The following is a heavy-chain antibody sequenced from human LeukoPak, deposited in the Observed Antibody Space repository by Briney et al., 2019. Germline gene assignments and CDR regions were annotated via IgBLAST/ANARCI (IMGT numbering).Heavy chain of an antibody. CDR2: ISSSSSYI. D-gene: IGHD2-15*01. Sequence: GGSLRLSCAASGFTFSSYSMNWVRQAPGKGLEWVSSISSSSSYIYYADSVKGRFTISRDNSKNTLFLQVNSLRAEDTAIYYCAKNGDRGAYCSGGSCYPYYYYYMDVWGKGTTVTISS. V-gene: IGHV3-21*04. CDR3: AKNGDRGAYCSGGSCYPYYYYYMDV. J-gene: IGHJ6*03. CDR1: GFTFSSYS.